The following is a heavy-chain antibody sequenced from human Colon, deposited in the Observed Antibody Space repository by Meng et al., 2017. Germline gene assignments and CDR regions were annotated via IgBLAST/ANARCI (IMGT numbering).Heavy chain of an antibody. CDR3: ARNAVIPDARTFDF. V-gene: IGHV4-30-4*01. CDR1: SGSINSADYY. CDR2: IQYSRST. Sequence: QVQLQESGPGLVKPSQTLSLTCAVSSGSINSADYYWNWIRQPPGKGPEGLVYIQYSRSTYYPPSFKSRLAMSLDKSKNQFSLILTSVTAAATAVYYCARNAVIPDARTFDFWGQGTLVTVSS. D-gene: IGHD3-16*02. J-gene: IGHJ4*02.